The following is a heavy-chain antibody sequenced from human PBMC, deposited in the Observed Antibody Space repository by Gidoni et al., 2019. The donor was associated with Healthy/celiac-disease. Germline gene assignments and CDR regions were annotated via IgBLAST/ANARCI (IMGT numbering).Heavy chain of an antibody. CDR3: ARVGDSSGYYYFYDY. D-gene: IGHD3-22*01. CDR2: IYYSGST. Sequence: QVQLQESGPGLVKPSETLSLTCTVSGGSISSHYWSWIRQPPGKGLEWIGYIYYSGSTNYNPSLKSRVTISVDTSKNQFSLKLSSVTAADTAVDYCARVGDSSGYYYFYDYWGQGTLVTVSS. CDR1: GGSISSHY. V-gene: IGHV4-59*11. J-gene: IGHJ4*02.